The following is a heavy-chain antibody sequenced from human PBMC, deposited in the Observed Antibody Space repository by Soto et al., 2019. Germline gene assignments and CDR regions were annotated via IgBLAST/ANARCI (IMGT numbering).Heavy chain of an antibody. CDR2: IYPGDSNI. D-gene: IGHD3-22*01. J-gene: IGHJ6*02. Sequence: GESLKISCKGSKYTFTNSWIGWVRQMPGKGLEWMGIIYPGDSNIRYSPSFQGQVTISADMSTSTAYLQWSSLKASDTAMFYCARRAYCASNTCYYYYGLDVWGQGTTVTVSS. CDR3: ARRAYCASNTCYYYYGLDV. V-gene: IGHV5-51*01. CDR1: KYTFTNSW.